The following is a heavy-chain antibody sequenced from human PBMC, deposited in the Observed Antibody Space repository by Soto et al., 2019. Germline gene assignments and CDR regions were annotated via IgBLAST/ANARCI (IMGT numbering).Heavy chain of an antibody. CDR1: GFTFSSYA. J-gene: IGHJ5*02. D-gene: IGHD3-3*01. CDR2: ISGSGGST. V-gene: IGHV3-23*01. CDR3: AKVPRSSIFGVVSWFDP. Sequence: GGSLRLSCAASGFTFSSYAMSWVRQAPGKGLEWVSAISGSGGSTYYADSVKGRFTISRDNSKNTLYLQMNSLRAEDTAVYYCAKVPRSSIFGVVSWFDPWGQGTLVTVS.